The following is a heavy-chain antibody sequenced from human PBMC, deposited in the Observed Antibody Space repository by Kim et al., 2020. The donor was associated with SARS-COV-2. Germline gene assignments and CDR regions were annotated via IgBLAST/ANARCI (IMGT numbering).Heavy chain of an antibody. CDR3: ARDFDYYDSSGYYDAFDI. J-gene: IGHJ3*02. CDR2: ISSSGSTI. V-gene: IGHV3-48*03. CDR1: GFTFSSYE. D-gene: IGHD3-22*01. Sequence: GGSLRLSCAASGFTFSSYEMNWVRQAPGKGLEWVSYISSSGSTIYYADSVKGRFTISRDNAKNSLYLQMNNLRAEDTAVYYCARDFDYYDSSGYYDAFDIWGQGTMVTVSS.